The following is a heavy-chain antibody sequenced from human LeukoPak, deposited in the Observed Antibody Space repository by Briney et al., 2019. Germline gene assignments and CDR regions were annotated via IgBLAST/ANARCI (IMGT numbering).Heavy chain of an antibody. D-gene: IGHD1-26*01. V-gene: IGHV1-18*01. CDR3: ARGRSGLRATPWFDP. CDR1: GYTFTSYG. CDR2: ISAYNGNT. J-gene: IGHJ5*02. Sequence: ASVKVSCTASGYTFTSYGISWVRQAPGQGLEWMGWISAYNGNTNYAQKLQGRVTMTTDASTSTAYLELRSLRSDDTALYYCARGRSGLRATPWFDPWGQGTLVTVFS.